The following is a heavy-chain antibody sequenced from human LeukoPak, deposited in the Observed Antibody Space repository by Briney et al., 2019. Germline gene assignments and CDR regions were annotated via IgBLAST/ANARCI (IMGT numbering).Heavy chain of an antibody. V-gene: IGHV1-46*01. Sequence: GASVKVSCKASGYTFTSYYMHWVRQAPGQGLEWMGIINPSGGSTSYAQKFQGRVTMTRDTSTSTVYMELSSLRSDDTAVYYCASGGYSGYGPGGLFYGMDVWGQGTTVTVSS. J-gene: IGHJ6*02. CDR1: GYTFTSYY. CDR3: ASGGYSGYGPGGLFYGMDV. CDR2: INPSGGST. D-gene: IGHD5-12*01.